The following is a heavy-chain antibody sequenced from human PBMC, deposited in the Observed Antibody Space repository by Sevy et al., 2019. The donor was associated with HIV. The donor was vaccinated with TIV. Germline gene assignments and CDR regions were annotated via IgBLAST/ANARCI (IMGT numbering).Heavy chain of an antibody. V-gene: IGHV3-7*01. D-gene: IGHD1-7*01. CDR1: GFTFSKYW. CDR3: ARGDGNYYFNY. CDR2: IKQDAGQK. J-gene: IGHJ4*02. Sequence: GGSLRLSCAASGFTFSKYWMGWVRQAPGKGLEWVANIKQDAGQKYYVDSVKGRFTISRDNAKNSLYLQMNSLRAEDTAVYICARGDGNYYFNYWGQGTLVTVSS.